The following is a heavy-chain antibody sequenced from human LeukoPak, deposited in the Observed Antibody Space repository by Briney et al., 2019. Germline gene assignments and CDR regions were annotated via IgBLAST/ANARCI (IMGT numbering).Heavy chain of an antibody. V-gene: IGHV1-18*01. CDR2: ISAYNGNT. D-gene: IGHD3-3*01. CDR1: GYTFTSYG. J-gene: IGHJ6*03. CDR3: ARVLPYYYYMDV. Sequence: ASVKVSCKASGYTFTSYGISWVRQAPGQGRERMGWISAYNGNTNYAQKLQGRVTMTTDTSTSTAYMELRSLRSDDTAVYYCARVLPYYYYMDVWGKGTTVTISS.